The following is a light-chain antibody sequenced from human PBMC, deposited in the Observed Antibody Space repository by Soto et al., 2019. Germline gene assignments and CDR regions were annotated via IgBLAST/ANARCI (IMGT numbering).Light chain of an antibody. V-gene: IGKV1-5*01. J-gene: IGKJ1*01. Sequence: DIQMTQSPSTLSAAVGDRVTITGRGSQSISSWLAWYQQKPGKATKLLIYDASSLESGVQSRFSGSGSGTEFTLTIRSLQTDDFATYYCHQYNSYWWTFGQGTKVDI. CDR1: QSISSW. CDR2: DAS. CDR3: HQYNSYWWT.